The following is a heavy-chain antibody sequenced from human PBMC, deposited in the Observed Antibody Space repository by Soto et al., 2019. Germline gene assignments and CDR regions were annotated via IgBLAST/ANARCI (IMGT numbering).Heavy chain of an antibody. Sequence: QVQLQESGPGLVKPSETLSLTCTVSGGSISSYYWSWIRQPPGKGLEWIGYIYYSGSTNYNPSLKSRVTISVDTSKNQFSLKLSSVTAADTAVYYCARRYGWAFDIWGQGIMVTVSS. CDR3: ARRYGWAFDI. J-gene: IGHJ3*02. V-gene: IGHV4-59*08. CDR1: GGSISSYY. CDR2: IYYSGST. D-gene: IGHD3-16*01.